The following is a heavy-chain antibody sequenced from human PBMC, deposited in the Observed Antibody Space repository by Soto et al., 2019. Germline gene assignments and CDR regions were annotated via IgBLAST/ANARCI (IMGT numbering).Heavy chain of an antibody. D-gene: IGHD3-10*01. CDR1: GGSISTYY. CDR2: IYHSGST. Sequence: PSETLSLTCSVSGGSISTYYWSWVRQPPGKGLEWIGYIYHSGSTNYNPSLESRVTMSVDTSKNQFSLKLSSVAAADTAVYYCARGRVTSVRGPRAYYFDYWGQGTLVTVSS. J-gene: IGHJ4*02. CDR3: ARGRVTSVRGPRAYYFDY. V-gene: IGHV4-59*08.